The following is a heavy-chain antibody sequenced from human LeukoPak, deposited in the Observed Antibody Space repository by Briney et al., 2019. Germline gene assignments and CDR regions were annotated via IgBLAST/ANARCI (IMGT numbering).Heavy chain of an antibody. J-gene: IGHJ4*02. D-gene: IGHD6-19*01. CDR3: AREGRIAVAGFDY. CDR2: ISSSSSYI. V-gene: IGHV3-21*01. CDR1: GFTFSSYS. Sequence: GGSLLLSCAASGFTFSSYSMNWVRPAPGKGLEWVSSISSSSSYIYYADSVKGRFTISRDNAKSTLYLQMNSLRAEDTAVYYCAREGRIAVAGFDYWGQGTLVTVSS.